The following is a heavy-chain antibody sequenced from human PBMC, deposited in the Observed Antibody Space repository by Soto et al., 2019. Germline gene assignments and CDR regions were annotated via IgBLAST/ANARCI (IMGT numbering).Heavy chain of an antibody. Sequence: GGSLRLSCAASGFTFSNYNMNWVRQAPGKGLEWISYISSSSYTIYYSDSVEGRFTISRDNAENSLYLQMNSLRDEDTAVYYCARDPSIAVAGGYDYWGQGILVTVSS. CDR3: ARDPSIAVAGGYDY. D-gene: IGHD6-19*01. V-gene: IGHV3-48*02. J-gene: IGHJ4*02. CDR2: ISSSSYTI. CDR1: GFTFSNYN.